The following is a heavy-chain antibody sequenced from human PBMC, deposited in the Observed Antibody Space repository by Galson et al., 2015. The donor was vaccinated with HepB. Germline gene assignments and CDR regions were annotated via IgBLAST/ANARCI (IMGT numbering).Heavy chain of an antibody. J-gene: IGHJ5*02. CDR3: ASDQRYCSGGSCYPLGWFDP. CDR1: GGTFSSYA. Sequence: SVKVSCKASGGTFSSYAISWVRQAPGQGLEWMGGIIPIFGTANYAQKFQGRVTITADESTSTAYMELSSLRSEDTAVYYCASDQRYCSGGSCYPLGWFDPWGQGTLVTVSS. D-gene: IGHD2-15*01. V-gene: IGHV1-69*13. CDR2: IIPIFGTA.